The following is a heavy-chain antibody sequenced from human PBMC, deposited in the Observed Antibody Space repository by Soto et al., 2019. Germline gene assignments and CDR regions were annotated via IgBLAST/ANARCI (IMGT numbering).Heavy chain of an antibody. CDR3: WMWQQQLVDAFDI. CDR2: IYSGGST. Sequence: GGSLRLSCAASGFTFSNHWMAWVRQAPGKGLEWVSVIYSGGSTYYADSVKGRFTISRDNSKNTLYLQMNSLRAEDTAVYYCWMWQQQLVDAFDIWGQGTMVTVSS. CDR1: GFTFSNHW. D-gene: IGHD6-13*01. J-gene: IGHJ3*02. V-gene: IGHV3-66*01.